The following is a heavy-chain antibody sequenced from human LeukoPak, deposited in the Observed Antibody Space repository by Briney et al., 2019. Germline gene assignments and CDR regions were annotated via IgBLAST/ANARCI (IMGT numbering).Heavy chain of an antibody. CDR3: ARGGRSVLGDYVDY. V-gene: IGHV4-30-4*01. J-gene: IGHJ4*02. CDR1: GGSISSGDYY. Sequence: PSQTLSLTCTVSGGSISSGDYYWSWIRQPPGKGLEWIGYIYYSGSTYYNPSLKSRVTISVDTSKNQFSLKLSSVTAADTAVYYCARGGRSVLGDYVDYWGQGTLVTVSS. CDR2: IYYSGST. D-gene: IGHD3-10*01.